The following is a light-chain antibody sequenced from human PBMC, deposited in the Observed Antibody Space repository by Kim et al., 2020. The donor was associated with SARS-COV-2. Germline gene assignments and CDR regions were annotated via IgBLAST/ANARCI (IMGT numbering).Light chain of an antibody. CDR1: QSVSSSY. J-gene: IGKJ1*01. Sequence: PWERANLSCRASQSVSSSYLAWYQQKPGQAPRLLIYGASSRATGIPDRFSGSGSGTDFTLTISRLEPEDFAVYYCQQYGSSPRTFGQGTKVDIK. CDR2: GAS. CDR3: QQYGSSPRT. V-gene: IGKV3-20*01.